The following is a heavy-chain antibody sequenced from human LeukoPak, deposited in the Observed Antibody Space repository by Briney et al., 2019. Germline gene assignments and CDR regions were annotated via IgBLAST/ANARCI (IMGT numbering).Heavy chain of an antibody. Sequence: SETLSLTCAVSGVSISPYYWSWIRQPPGKGLEWIGNVYYTGSTYYNPSLKSRVTISVETSRNHFSLKLVSVTAADTALYFCTREVGSFYPGDRRFDTWGQGTLVTVSS. CDR1: GVSISPYY. CDR3: TREVGSFYPGDRRFDT. V-gene: IGHV4-59*01. CDR2: VYYTGST. J-gene: IGHJ5*02. D-gene: IGHD2-21*02.